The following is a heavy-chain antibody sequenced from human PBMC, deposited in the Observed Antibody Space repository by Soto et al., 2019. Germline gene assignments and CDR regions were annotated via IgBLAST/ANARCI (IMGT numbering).Heavy chain of an antibody. J-gene: IGHJ4*02. D-gene: IGHD2-21*01. V-gene: IGHV4-30-2*01. Sequence: SDTLSLTCAVSGGSISSGGYSWSWLRQPPGKGLEWIGYIFHSGSTYYNPSLKSRVTISVDGSKNHFSLELSSVTAADTAVYYCTRGGDAYKNGHWGQGTLVTVSS. CDR3: TRGGDAYKNGH. CDR1: GGSISSGGYS. CDR2: IFHSGST.